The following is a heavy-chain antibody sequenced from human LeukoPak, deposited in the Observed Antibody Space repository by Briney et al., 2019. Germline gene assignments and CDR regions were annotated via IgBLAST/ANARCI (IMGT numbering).Heavy chain of an antibody. Sequence: VXXXPGXXXXXXXXIXXNSGSIGYADSVKGRFTISRYNAKNSLYLQMNSLRAEDTALYYCAKDKGYGSGSYVYYFDYWGQGTLVTVSS. D-gene: IGHD3-10*01. CDR3: AKDKGYGSGSYVYYFDY. CDR2: IXXNSGSI. J-gene: IGHJ4*02. V-gene: IGHV3-9*01.